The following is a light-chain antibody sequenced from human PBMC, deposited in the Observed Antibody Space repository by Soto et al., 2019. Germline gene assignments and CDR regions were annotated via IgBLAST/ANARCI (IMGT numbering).Light chain of an antibody. CDR1: SSDVGGHNY. Sequence: QAVVTQPASVSGSPGQSITISCTGTSSDVGGHNYVSWYQQHPGKAPKLIINEVTHRPSGVSDRFSGSKSGNTASLTISGLQAEDEADFYCSSHSSTADRVVFGGGTKLTVL. CDR2: EVT. J-gene: IGLJ2*01. V-gene: IGLV2-14*01. CDR3: SSHSSTADRVV.